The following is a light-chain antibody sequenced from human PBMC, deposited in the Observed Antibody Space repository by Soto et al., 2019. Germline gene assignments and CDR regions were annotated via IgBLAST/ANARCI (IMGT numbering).Light chain of an antibody. CDR1: QSVSSSY. V-gene: IGKV3-20*01. CDR2: GAS. Sequence: EIVLTQSPGTLSLSPGERATLSCRASQSVSSSYLAWYQQKPGQAPRLLIYGASSRATGIPDRFSGSGSGTAFPLTISRREPEVFEVYYGQLFGTSYTFGPGTKLEI. J-gene: IGKJ2*01. CDR3: QLFGTSYT.